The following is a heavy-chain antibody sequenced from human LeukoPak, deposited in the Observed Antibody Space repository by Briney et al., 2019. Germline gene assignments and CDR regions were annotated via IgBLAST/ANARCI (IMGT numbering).Heavy chain of an antibody. D-gene: IGHD6-19*01. CDR1: GGSISSSSYY. CDR3: ARDQSIAVAGPKILKPSFDC. CDR2: IYYSGST. V-gene: IGHV4-39*07. J-gene: IGHJ4*02. Sequence: SETLSLTCTVSGGSISSSSYYWGWIRQPPGKGLEWIGSIYYSGSTYYNPSLKSRVTISVDTSKNQFSLKLSSVTAADTAVYYCARDQSIAVAGPKILKPSFDCWGQGTLVTVSS.